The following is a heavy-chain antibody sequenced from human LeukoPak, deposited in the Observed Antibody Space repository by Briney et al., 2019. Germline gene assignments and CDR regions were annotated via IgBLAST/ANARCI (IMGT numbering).Heavy chain of an antibody. CDR3: ARMLGNYYFDY. Sequence: PSETLSLTCTVSGGSISSYYWSWIRQPPGKGLEWIGYIYYSGSTNYNPSLKSRVTISVDTSKNQFSLKLSSVTAADTAVYYCARMLGNYYFDYWGQGTLVTVSS. CDR1: GGSISSYY. D-gene: IGHD3-16*01. V-gene: IGHV4-59*01. J-gene: IGHJ4*02. CDR2: IYYSGST.